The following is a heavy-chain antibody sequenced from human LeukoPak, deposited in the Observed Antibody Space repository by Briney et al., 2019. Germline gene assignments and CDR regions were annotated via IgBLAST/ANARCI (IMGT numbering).Heavy chain of an antibody. Sequence: PGGSLRLSCTASGFTFSSYSMNWVRQAPGKGLEWVSSIGSSGRSIYYADSMKGRFTVSRDNAKNSLYLQMNSLRAEDTAVYYCARVHCSGGGCYQRNDGFEVWGQGTMVTVSS. J-gene: IGHJ3*01. V-gene: IGHV3-21*01. CDR2: IGSSGRSI. CDR1: GFTFSSYS. CDR3: ARVHCSGGGCYQRNDGFEV. D-gene: IGHD2-15*01.